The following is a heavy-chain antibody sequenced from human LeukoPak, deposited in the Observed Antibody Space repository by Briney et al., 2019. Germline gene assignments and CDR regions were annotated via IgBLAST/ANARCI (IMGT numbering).Heavy chain of an antibody. CDR2: IKSKTDGGTR. J-gene: IGHJ4*02. D-gene: IGHD3-9*01. V-gene: IGHV3-15*01. Sequence: GGSLRLSCAASGFTFSNAWMSWVRQAPGKGLEWVGRIKSKTDGGTRDYAAPVKGRFTISRDDSKNTLYLQMNSLKTEDTAVYYCTTEGYDILTGLYYFDYWGQGTLVTVSS. CDR3: TTEGYDILTGLYYFDY. CDR1: GFTFSNAW.